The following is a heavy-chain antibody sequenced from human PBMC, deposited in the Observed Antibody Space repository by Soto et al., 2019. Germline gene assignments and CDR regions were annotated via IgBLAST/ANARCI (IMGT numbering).Heavy chain of an antibody. CDR1: GGAFSDYA. J-gene: IGHJ6*02. V-gene: IGHV1-69*12. CDR3: ASWLKGPDIGNYYYGMDV. CDR2: TMPIFRAP. D-gene: IGHD2-15*01. Sequence: QVQLVQSGAEVKKPGSSVKVSCKASGGAFSDYAFSWVRQAPGQGLEWLGGTMPIFRAPDYAQKCQGRVTITADEFTRTAYMEMNSLRSEDTAVYYCASWLKGPDIGNYYYGMDVWGQVTTGTVS.